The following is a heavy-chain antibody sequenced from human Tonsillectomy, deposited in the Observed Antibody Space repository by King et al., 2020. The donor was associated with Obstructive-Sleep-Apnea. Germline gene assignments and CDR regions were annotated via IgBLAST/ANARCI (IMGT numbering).Heavy chain of an antibody. CDR2: ISYSGST. CDR1: GGSINSYY. CDR3: ARDRVGRDGYNRFDY. Sequence: QLQESGPGLVKPSETLSLTCTVSGGSINSYYWSWIRQTPGKGLEWIGYISYSGSTNYNPSLKSRVTISVDTSKNQFSPKLSSVTAADTAVYYCARDRVGRDGYNRFDYWGQGTLVTVSS. J-gene: IGHJ4*02. D-gene: IGHD5-24*01. V-gene: IGHV4-59*01.